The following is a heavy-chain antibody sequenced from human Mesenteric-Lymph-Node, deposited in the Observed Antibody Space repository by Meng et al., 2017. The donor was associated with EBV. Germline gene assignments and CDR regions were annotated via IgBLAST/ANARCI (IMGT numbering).Heavy chain of an antibody. V-gene: IGHV1-2*06. CDR3: ARGVGPTYGDY. CDR2: INPNSGGT. Sequence: QVQLVQSGGEVKKPGASVKVSCKASDYIFVSYGISWVRQAPGQGLEWMGRINPNSGGTNYAQKFQGRVTMTRDTSASTAYMELSSLRSDDAAIYYCARGVGPTYGDYWGQGTLVTVSS. CDR1: DYIFVSYG. J-gene: IGHJ4*02. D-gene: IGHD1-26*01.